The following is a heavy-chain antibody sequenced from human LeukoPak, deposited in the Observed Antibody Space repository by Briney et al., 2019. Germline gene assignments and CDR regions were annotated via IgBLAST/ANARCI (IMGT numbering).Heavy chain of an antibody. CDR2: INGDGSGT. CDR3: ARETFVP. Sequence: GVSLRLSCVASEFTFGSYWMHWVRQSPGKRLVWVSHINGDGSGTNYADSVKGRFTISRDNAKNTLYLKMNTLRAEDTALYYCARETFVPRGQGALVTVSS. V-gene: IGHV3-74*01. CDR1: EFTFGSYW. J-gene: IGHJ5*02.